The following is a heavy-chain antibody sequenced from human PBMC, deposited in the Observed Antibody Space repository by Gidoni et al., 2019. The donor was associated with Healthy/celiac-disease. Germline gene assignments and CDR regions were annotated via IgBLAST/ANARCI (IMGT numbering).Heavy chain of an antibody. J-gene: IGHJ3*02. CDR2: FDPEEGET. CDR3: ATPWGNYYDSSGYEAFDI. V-gene: IGHV1-24*01. CDR1: GYTPPELP. Sequence: QVQPVQSGAVVKKPRSSVKVPGQASGYTPPELPMHWVRPAPGKGLEWMGGFDPEEGETIYAQKFQGRVTMTEDTSTDTAYMGLSSLRSEDTAVYYCATPWGNYYDSSGYEAFDIWGQGTMVTVSS. D-gene: IGHD3-22*01.